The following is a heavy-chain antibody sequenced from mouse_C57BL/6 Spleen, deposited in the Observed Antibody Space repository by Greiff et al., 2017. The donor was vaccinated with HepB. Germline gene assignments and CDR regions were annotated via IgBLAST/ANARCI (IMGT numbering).Heavy chain of an antibody. J-gene: IGHJ1*03. D-gene: IGHD2-1*01. Sequence: QVQLKQPGPGLVQPSQSLSITCTVSGFSLTSYGVHWVRQSPGKGLEWLGVIWRGGSTDYNAAFMSRLSITKDNSKSQVFFKMNSLQADDTAIYYCAKNSDYGTIYWYFDVWGTGTTVTVSS. CDR3: AKNSDYGTIYWYFDV. V-gene: IGHV2-5*01. CDR1: GFSLTSYG. CDR2: IWRGGST.